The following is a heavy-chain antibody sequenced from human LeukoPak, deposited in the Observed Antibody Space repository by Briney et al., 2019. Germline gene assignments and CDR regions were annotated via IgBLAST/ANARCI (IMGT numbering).Heavy chain of an antibody. CDR1: GFTVSSNY. CDR3: ARGLLEDSSGYSIVNIQSGYYYTVWTS. Sequence: GGSLRLSCAASGFTVSSNYMSWVRQAPGKGLEWVSVIYSGGSTYYADSVKGRFTISRDNSKNTLYLQMNSLRAEDTAVYYCARGLLEDSSGYSIVNIQSGYYYTVWTSGAKGPRSPSP. D-gene: IGHD3-22*01. J-gene: IGHJ6*02. CDR2: IYSGGST. V-gene: IGHV3-53*01.